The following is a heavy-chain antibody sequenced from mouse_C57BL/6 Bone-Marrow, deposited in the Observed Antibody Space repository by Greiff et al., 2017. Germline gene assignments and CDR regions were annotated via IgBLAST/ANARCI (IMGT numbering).Heavy chain of an antibody. CDR3: ARDPYGFSDY. CDR1: GYSITSGYY. CDR2: ISYDGSN. Sequence: ESGPGLVKPSQSLSLTCSVTGYSITSGYYWNWIRQFPGNKLEWMGYISYDGSNNYNPSLKNRISITRDTSKNQFFLKLNSVTTEDTATYYCARDPYGFSDYWGLGTTLTVSS. V-gene: IGHV3-6*01. D-gene: IGHD2-2*01. J-gene: IGHJ2*01.